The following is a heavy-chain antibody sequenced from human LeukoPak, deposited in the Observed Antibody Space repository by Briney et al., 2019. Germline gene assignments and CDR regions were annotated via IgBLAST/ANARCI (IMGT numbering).Heavy chain of an antibody. Sequence: GGSLRLSCAASGFTFSSYSMNWVRQAPGKGLEWVSSIRSSSSYIYYADSVKGRFTISRDNAKNSLYLQMNSLRAGDTAVYYCASSSTGTTAFDYWGQGTLVTVSS. CDR2: IRSSSSYI. J-gene: IGHJ4*02. CDR1: GFTFSSYS. CDR3: ASSSTGTTAFDY. D-gene: IGHD1-7*01. V-gene: IGHV3-21*01.